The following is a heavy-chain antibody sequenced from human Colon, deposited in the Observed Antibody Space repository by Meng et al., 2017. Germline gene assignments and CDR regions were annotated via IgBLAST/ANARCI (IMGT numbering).Heavy chain of an antibody. V-gene: IGHV3-15*01. Sequence: GGSLRLSCAASGFTFSNAWMSWVRQAPGKGLEWVGRIKSKTDGGTTDYAAPVKGRFTISRGDSKNTLYLQMNSRKTEDTAVYYCTTELRYCSGGSCYSDYWGQGTLVTVSS. J-gene: IGHJ4*02. CDR1: GFTFSNAW. CDR2: IKSKTDGGTT. D-gene: IGHD2-15*01. CDR3: TTELRYCSGGSCYSDY.